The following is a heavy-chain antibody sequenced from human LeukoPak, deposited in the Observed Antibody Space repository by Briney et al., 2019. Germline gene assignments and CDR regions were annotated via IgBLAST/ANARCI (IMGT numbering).Heavy chain of an antibody. D-gene: IGHD1-7*01. V-gene: IGHV4-30-2*01. CDR3: ARVNYDPDAFDI. CDR2: IYHSGST. CDR1: GGSISSGGYY. J-gene: IGHJ3*02. Sequence: SQTLSLTCTVSGGSISSGGYYWSWIRQHPGKGLEWIGYIYHSGSTYYNPSLKSRVTISVDRSKNQFSLKLSSVTAADTAVYYCARVNYDPDAFDIWGQGTMVTVSS.